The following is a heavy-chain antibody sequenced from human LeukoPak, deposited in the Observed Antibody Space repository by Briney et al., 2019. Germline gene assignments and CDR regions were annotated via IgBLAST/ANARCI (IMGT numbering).Heavy chain of an antibody. J-gene: IGHJ5*01. V-gene: IGHV1-8*02. CDR2: MNPTTGKT. D-gene: IGHD3-16*01. Sequence: ASVKVSCKAAGYCFPNCDINWVRQATGQGLEWMGWMNPTTGKTGYSQRFQDRITMTRSTSIGTAYLELKSLRSEDTAVYYCARGRSNYESCDKYNWFDSWGQGTLVIVSS. CDR1: GYCFPNCD. CDR3: ARGRSNYESCDKYNWFDS.